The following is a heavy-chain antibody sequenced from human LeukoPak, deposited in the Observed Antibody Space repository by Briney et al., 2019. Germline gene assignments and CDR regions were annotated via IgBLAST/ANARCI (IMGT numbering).Heavy chain of an antibody. D-gene: IGHD2-15*01. J-gene: IGHJ5*02. Sequence: GGSLRLSCAASGFTFSTYSMHWVRQAPGKGPEWVAIISNDGSKTYYADSVKGRVTISRDSSKNTLYLQMSSLTTEDTAVYYCARGELCSGGYCFLIDTWGQGTLVTVSA. CDR1: GFTFSTYS. V-gene: IGHV3-30-3*01. CDR2: ISNDGSKT. CDR3: ARGELCSGGYCFLIDT.